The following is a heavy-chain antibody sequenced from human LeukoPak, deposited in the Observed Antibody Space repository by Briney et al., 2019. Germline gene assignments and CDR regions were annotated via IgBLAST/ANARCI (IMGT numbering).Heavy chain of an antibody. V-gene: IGHV3-43*01. Sequence: GGSLRLSCAASGFTFDDYTMHWVRQAPGKGLEWVSLISWDGGSTYYADTVKGRFTISRDNSKNSLYLQMNSLRTEDTALYYCAKVGSHDAFDIWGQGTMVTVSS. CDR2: ISWDGGST. CDR3: AKVGSHDAFDI. J-gene: IGHJ3*02. CDR1: GFTFDDYT.